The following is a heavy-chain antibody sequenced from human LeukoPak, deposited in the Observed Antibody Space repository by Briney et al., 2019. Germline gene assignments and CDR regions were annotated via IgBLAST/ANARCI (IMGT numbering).Heavy chain of an antibody. D-gene: IGHD6-19*01. V-gene: IGHV3-7*01. Sequence: GGSLRLSCAASGFSFTYFWMTWVRQAPGKGLEWVANINQDASAKYYVDSVKGRFTISRDNAKNSLYLQMNSLRAEDTAVYYCARGEYSSGWYYYYYYYMDVWGKGTTVTVSS. CDR1: GFSFTYFW. CDR3: ARGEYSSGWYYYYYYYMDV. CDR2: INQDASAK. J-gene: IGHJ6*03.